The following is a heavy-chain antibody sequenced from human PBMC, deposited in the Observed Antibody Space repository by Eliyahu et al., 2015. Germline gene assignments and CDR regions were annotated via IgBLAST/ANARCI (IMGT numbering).Heavy chain of an antibody. Sequence: QVTLKESGPVLVKPTETLTLXCTXXGFXLSXARMGXSXIRQPPGKALEWLAQIFSNDEKSYSTSLKSRLTISKDTSKSQVVLTMTNMDPVDTATYYCARIRSSGWFTPYFDYWGQGTLVTVSS. D-gene: IGHD6-19*01. J-gene: IGHJ4*02. V-gene: IGHV2-26*01. CDR3: ARIRSSGWFTPYFDY. CDR2: IFSNDEK. CDR1: GFXLSXARMG.